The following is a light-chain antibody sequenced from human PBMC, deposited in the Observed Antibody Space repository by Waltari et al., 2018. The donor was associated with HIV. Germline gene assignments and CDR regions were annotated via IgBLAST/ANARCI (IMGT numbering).Light chain of an antibody. J-gene: IGKJ4*01. CDR3: QQGDSFPHT. V-gene: IGKV1-12*01. CDR2: SAF. Sequence: DIQMAQSPFNVTAFVGVTVPLTCRASRDISTSLAWYQVKPGRAPNLLIYSAFQLETGVPSRFGGAGSGTEFTLTITSLQPEDFATYYCQQGDSFPHTFGGGTRVDMK. CDR1: RDISTS.